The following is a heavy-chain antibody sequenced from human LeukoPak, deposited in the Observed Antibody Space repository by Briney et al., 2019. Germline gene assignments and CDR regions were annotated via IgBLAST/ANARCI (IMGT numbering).Heavy chain of an antibody. Sequence: SETLSHTCTVSGDSISSSTFYWGWIRQPPGKGLEWIGTIYHSGATYYDPSLKSRVTISVDTSKNQFSLDLTSVTAADTAVYYCARDLPGSSPFGYWGQGTLVTVSS. V-gene: IGHV4-39*07. D-gene: IGHD1-26*01. CDR2: IYHSGAT. CDR3: ARDLPGSSPFGY. J-gene: IGHJ4*02. CDR1: GDSISSSTFY.